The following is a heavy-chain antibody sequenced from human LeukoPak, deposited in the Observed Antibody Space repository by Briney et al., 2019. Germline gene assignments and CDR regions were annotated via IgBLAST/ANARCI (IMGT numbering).Heavy chain of an antibody. Sequence: GGSLRLSCAVSGITLSNYGMSWVRQAPGKGLEWVAGISGSGGSTYYADSVKGRFTISRDNSKNTLYLQMNSLRAEDTAVYYCAKYPTAVVTPVFGYWGQGTLVTVSS. CDR3: AKYPTAVVTPVFGY. CDR1: GITLSNYG. D-gene: IGHD4-23*01. V-gene: IGHV3-23*01. J-gene: IGHJ4*02. CDR2: ISGSGGST.